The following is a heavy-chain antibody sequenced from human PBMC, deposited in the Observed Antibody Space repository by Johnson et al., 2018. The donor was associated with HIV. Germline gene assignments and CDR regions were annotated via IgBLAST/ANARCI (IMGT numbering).Heavy chain of an antibody. CDR2: IYSGGST. V-gene: IGHV3-53*01. J-gene: IGHJ3*02. CDR3: ARASAATKGNAFDI. Sequence: VQLVESGGGLIQPGGSLRLSCAASGFTVSSNYMSWVRQAPGKGLEWVSVIYSGGSTYYADSVKGRFTISRDNSKNTLYLQMNSLRAEDTAVYYCARASAATKGNAFDIWGQGTMVTVSS. CDR1: GFTVSSNY. D-gene: IGHD1-26*01.